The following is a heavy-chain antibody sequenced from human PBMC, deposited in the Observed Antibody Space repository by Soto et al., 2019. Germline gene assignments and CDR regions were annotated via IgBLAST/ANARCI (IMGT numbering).Heavy chain of an antibody. D-gene: IGHD6-19*01. CDR3: ASSPFYSSGWSRHDY. CDR1: VFTFSSYW. Sequence: GGSLRLSCEASVFTFSSYWMTWVRQAPGKGLEWVANIKQDGSEKNYVASVKGRFTISRDNAKNSLYLQMNSLRAEDTAVYYCASSPFYSSGWSRHDYWGQGTLVTVSS. J-gene: IGHJ4*02. V-gene: IGHV3-7*01. CDR2: IKQDGSEK.